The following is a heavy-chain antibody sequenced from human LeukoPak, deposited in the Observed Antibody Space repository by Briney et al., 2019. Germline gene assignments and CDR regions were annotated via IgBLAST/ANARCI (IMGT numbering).Heavy chain of an antibody. CDR3: ARKREGAYGMDV. V-gene: IGHV1-2*02. CDR2: INPNSGDT. Sequence: ASVKVSCKASGYTFTSYYMHWVRQAPGQGLEWMGWINPNSGDTNYAQDFQGRVTMTRDTSITTAYMELSRLRSDDTALYYCARKREGAYGMDVWGQGTTVTVSS. D-gene: IGHD1-26*01. J-gene: IGHJ6*02. CDR1: GYTFTSYY.